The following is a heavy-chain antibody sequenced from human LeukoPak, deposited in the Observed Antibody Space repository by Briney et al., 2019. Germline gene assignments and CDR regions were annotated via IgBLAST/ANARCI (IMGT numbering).Heavy chain of an antibody. CDR2: IIPIFGTA. J-gene: IGHJ4*02. CDR3: ARVDTHSKVFDY. D-gene: IGHD3-9*01. V-gene: IGHV1-69*06. CDR1: GGTFSSYA. Sequence: GASVKVSCKASGGTFSSYAISWVRQAPGQGLEWMGGIIPIFGTANYAQKFQGRVTITADKSTSTAYMELSSLRSEDTAVYYCARVDTHSKVFDYRGQGTLVTVSS.